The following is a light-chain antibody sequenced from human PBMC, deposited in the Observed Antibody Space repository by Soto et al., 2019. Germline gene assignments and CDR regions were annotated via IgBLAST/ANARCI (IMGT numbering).Light chain of an antibody. J-gene: IGKJ1*01. CDR3: QQYGSSGT. CDR2: GAS. Sequence: DIVMAQSPASLAVSLGERATVNCRSSQSLLSTSDNKNYLAWYQQKPGQAPRLLIYGASNRATGIPDRFSGSGSGTDFTLTISRLEPEDFAVYYCQQYGSSGTFGQGTKVEIK. V-gene: IGKV4-1*01. CDR1: QSLLSTSDNKNY.